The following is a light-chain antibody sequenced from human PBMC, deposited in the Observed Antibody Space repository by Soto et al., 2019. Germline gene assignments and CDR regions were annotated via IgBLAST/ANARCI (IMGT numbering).Light chain of an antibody. CDR3: AAWDDSLSGYV. J-gene: IGLJ1*01. Sequence: QSVLTQPPSASATPGQRVTISCFGSGSNIGNSFVYWYQQLPGTAPKLLIYRNNQRPSGVPDRFSGSKSGTSASLAISGLRSEDEADYYCAAWDDSLSGYVFGSGTKVTVL. CDR1: GSNIGNSF. CDR2: RNN. V-gene: IGLV1-47*01.